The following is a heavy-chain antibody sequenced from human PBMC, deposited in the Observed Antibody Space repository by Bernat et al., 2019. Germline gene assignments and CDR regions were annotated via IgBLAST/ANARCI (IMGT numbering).Heavy chain of an antibody. V-gene: IGHV5-51*01. D-gene: IGHD6-13*01. Sequence: EVQLVQSGAEVKKPGESLKISCKGSGYSFTSYWIGWVRQMPGKGLEWMGIIYPGDSDTRYSPSFHGQVPISAEKSISTAYLLGSSLKASDTAMYYGARYSGSFTYNWFDPWGQGALVTVS. CDR1: GYSFTSYW. CDR3: ARYSGSFTYNWFDP. J-gene: IGHJ5*02. CDR2: IYPGDSDT.